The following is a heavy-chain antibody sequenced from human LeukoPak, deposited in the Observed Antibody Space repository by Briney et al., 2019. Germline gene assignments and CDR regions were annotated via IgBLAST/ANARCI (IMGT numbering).Heavy chain of an antibody. D-gene: IGHD5-18*01. Sequence: SETLSLTCAVYGGSFSGYYWSWIRQPPGKGLEWIGEINHSGSTNYNPSLKSRVTISVDTSQNQVSLKMNSVTAADTAVYYCARTARVFDSWGQGALVTVS. CDR3: ARTARVFDS. CDR1: GGSFSGYY. CDR2: INHSGST. V-gene: IGHV4-34*01. J-gene: IGHJ4*02.